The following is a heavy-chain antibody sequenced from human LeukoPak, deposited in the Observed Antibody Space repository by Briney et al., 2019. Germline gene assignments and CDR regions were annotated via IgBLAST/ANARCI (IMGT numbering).Heavy chain of an antibody. J-gene: IGHJ4*02. CDR3: VRPPLESSSWYFGY. Sequence: ASVKVSCKASGYTFTGYYMHWVRQAPAQGLEWMGRINPNSGGTNYAQKFQGRVTMTRDTSISTAYMELSRLRSDDTAVYYCVRPPLESSSWYFGYWGQGSLVTVSS. CDR1: GYTFTGYY. CDR2: INPNSGGT. V-gene: IGHV1-2*06. D-gene: IGHD6-13*01.